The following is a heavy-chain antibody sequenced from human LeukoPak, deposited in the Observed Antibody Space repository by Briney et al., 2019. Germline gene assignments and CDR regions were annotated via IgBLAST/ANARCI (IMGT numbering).Heavy chain of an antibody. CDR2: LYSGGGT. J-gene: IGHJ3*02. V-gene: IGHV3-53*01. Sequence: GGSLRLSCAASGFTVSNNYINWVRQAPGNGLEWVSVLYSGGGTYYADSVKGRFTISSDNSKNTLYLQMNNLRAEDTAVYYCARDGSGGYRNRGVFDIWGQGTMVTVSS. CDR1: GFTVSNNY. CDR3: ARDGSGGYRNRGVFDI. D-gene: IGHD5-18*01.